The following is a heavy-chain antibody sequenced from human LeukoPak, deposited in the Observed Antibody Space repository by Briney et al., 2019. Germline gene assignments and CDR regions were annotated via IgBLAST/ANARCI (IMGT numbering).Heavy chain of an antibody. Sequence: GGSLRLSCVTSGFTFSTSWMNWVRQAPGKGLEWVANIKEDGSVKNYADSVKGRFTISRDNAKNSLYLQINCLRAEDTAVYYCAREYSYGSTFDYWGQGTLVTVSS. CDR1: GFTFSTSW. J-gene: IGHJ4*02. V-gene: IGHV3-7*01. D-gene: IGHD5-18*01. CDR2: IKEDGSVK. CDR3: AREYSYGSTFDY.